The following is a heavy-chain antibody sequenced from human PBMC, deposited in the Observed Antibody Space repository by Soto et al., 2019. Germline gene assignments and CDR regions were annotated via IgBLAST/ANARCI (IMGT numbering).Heavy chain of an antibody. J-gene: IGHJ4*02. Sequence: GGSLRLSCAASGFSFSGCEMSWVRQAPGKGLEWVSAISGSGGSTYYADSVKGRFTISRDNSKNTLYLQMSSLRAEDTAVYYCAKXLPLRFLEPPPRGGSDYWGQGTLVTVSS. CDR2: ISGSGGST. CDR1: GFSFSGCE. D-gene: IGHD3-3*01. CDR3: AKXLPLRFLEPPPRGGSDY. V-gene: IGHV3-23*01.